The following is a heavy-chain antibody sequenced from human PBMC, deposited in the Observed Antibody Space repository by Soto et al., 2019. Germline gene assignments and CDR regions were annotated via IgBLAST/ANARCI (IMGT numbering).Heavy chain of an antibody. V-gene: IGHV1-18*01. CDR3: ARDNWGWYCYYMDV. CDR1: GYTFTSYG. Sequence: ASVKVSCKASGYTFTSYGISWVRQAPGQGLEWMGWISAYNGNTNYAQKLQGRVTMTTDTSTSTAYMELRSLRSDDTAVYYCARDNWGWYCYYMDVWGKGTTVTVSS. J-gene: IGHJ6*03. CDR2: ISAYNGNT. D-gene: IGHD7-27*01.